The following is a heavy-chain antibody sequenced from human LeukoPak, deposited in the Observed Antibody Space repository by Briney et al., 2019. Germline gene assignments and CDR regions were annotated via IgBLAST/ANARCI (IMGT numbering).Heavy chain of an antibody. CDR3: ARARHYYDSSGYYPSGY. D-gene: IGHD3-22*01. Sequence: GGSLRLSCAASGFTFSDYYMNWSRQAPGKGLEWVSYISSSGSTIYYTDSVKGRFTISRDNAKNSLYLQMNSLRAEDTAVYYCARARHYYDSSGYYPSGYWGQGTLVTVSS. CDR2: ISSSGSTI. CDR1: GFTFSDYY. J-gene: IGHJ4*02. V-gene: IGHV3-11*04.